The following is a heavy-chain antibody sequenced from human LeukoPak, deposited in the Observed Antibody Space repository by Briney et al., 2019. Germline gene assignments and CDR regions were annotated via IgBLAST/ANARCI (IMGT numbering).Heavy chain of an antibody. D-gene: IGHD2-2*01. V-gene: IGHV4-4*07. J-gene: IGHJ6*03. CDR1: GGSISSYY. Sequence: SETLSLTCTVSGGSISSYYWSWIRQPAGKGLEWIGRIYTSGSTNYNPSLKSRVTMSVDTSKNQFSLKLSSVTAADTAVYYCARDLEGIVVVPATYYYYYYMDVWGKGTTVTVSS. CDR2: IYTSGST. CDR3: ARDLEGIVVVPATYYYYYYMDV.